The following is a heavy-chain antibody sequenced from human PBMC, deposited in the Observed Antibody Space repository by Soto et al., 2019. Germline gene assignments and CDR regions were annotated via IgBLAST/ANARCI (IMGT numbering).Heavy chain of an antibody. CDR1: GNTFTNFG. J-gene: IGHJ5*02. CDR2: ISAYTDDP. V-gene: IGHV1-18*01. CDR3: ARVIPGAEAWFDP. D-gene: IGHD2-2*01. Sequence: ASVKVSCKASGNTFTNFGVTWVRQAPGQGLEWMGWISAYTDDPNYAQKFQGRVTMTIDTSTSTAYLDLRSLTSDDTAVYYCARVIPGAEAWFDPWGQGTLVTVSS.